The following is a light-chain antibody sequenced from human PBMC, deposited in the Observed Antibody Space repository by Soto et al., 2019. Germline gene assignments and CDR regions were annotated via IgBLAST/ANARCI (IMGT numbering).Light chain of an antibody. CDR1: QSISSY. CDR2: AAS. CDR3: HQSFT. V-gene: IGKV1-39*01. J-gene: IGKJ4*01. Sequence: DIQMTQSPSSLSASVGDRVTITCRASQSISSYLNWYQQKPGKAPKLMIYAASSLQSGVPSRFSGTGSRTDITLTMSSLQPEDYAKYYCHQSFTFGGGTKVEIK.